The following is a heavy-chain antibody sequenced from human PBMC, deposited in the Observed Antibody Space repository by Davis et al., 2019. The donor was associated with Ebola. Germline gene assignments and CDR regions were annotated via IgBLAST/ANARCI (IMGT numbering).Heavy chain of an antibody. CDR2: IYHSGST. CDR3: ARGSAGHFDL. Sequence: MPSETLSLTCTVSGGSISSSYWSWIRQPPGKGLEWIGYIYHSGSTNYNPSLKSRVTISVDTSKNQFSLKLSSASAADTAMYYCARGSAGHFDLWGRGTLVTVSS. J-gene: IGHJ2*01. V-gene: IGHV4-59*01. CDR1: GGSISSSY. D-gene: IGHD6-13*01.